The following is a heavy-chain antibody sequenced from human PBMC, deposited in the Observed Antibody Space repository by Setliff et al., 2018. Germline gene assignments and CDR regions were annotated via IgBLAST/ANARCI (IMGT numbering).Heavy chain of an antibody. CDR3: ARDLYSSSSGGFYYYYYYMDV. V-gene: IGHV4-61*09. CDR1: GGSISSGSYY. Sequence: SEILSLTCTVSGGSISSGSYYWSWIRQPAGKGLEWIGHIYSSGSTNYNPSLKSRVTISVDRSKNQFSLKLSSVVAADTAVYYCARDLYSSSSGGFYYYYYYMDVWGKGTTVTVSS. CDR2: IYSSGST. D-gene: IGHD6-6*01. J-gene: IGHJ6*03.